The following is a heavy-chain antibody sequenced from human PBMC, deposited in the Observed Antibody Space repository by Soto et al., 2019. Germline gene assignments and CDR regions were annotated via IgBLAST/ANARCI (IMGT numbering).Heavy chain of an antibody. D-gene: IGHD5-12*01. J-gene: IGHJ4*02. CDR1: GCSISSYY. V-gene: IGHV4-59*08. CDR2: IYYSGST. Sequence: SETLSLTCTVSGCSISSYYWSWIRQPPGKGLEWIGYIYYSGSTNYNPSLKSRVTISVDTSKNQFSLKLSSVTAADTAVYYCARLRDPYSGYGIGVFDYWGQGTLVTVSS. CDR3: ARLRDPYSGYGIGVFDY.